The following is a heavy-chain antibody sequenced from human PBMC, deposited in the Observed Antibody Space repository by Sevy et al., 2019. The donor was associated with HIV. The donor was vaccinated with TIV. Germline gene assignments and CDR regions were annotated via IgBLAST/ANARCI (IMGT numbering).Heavy chain of an antibody. V-gene: IGHV1-69*13. CDR3: ARAVTYYDSSGYPNYYFDY. CDR1: GGTFSSYA. CDR2: IIPIFGTA. Sequence: ASVNVSCKASGGTFSSYAISWVRQAPGQGLEWMGGIIPIFGTANYAQKFQGRVTITADESTSTAYMELSSLRSEDTAVYYCARAVTYYDSSGYPNYYFDYWGQGTLVTVSS. D-gene: IGHD3-22*01. J-gene: IGHJ4*02.